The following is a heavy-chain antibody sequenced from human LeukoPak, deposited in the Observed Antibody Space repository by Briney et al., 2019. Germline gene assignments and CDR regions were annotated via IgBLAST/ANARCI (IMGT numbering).Heavy chain of an antibody. CDR2: IYFSGST. CDR1: GGSISSSSYY. J-gene: IGHJ4*02. V-gene: IGHV4-39*01. D-gene: IGHD5-12*01. Sequence: SETLSLTCTVSGGSISSSSYYWGWIRQPPGKGLEWIGSIYFSGSTYYNPSLKSLVTISVYTSKNQFSLKLSPVTAADTAVYYWASLRGYCDYWGRGSLVTVSS. CDR3: ASLRGYCDY.